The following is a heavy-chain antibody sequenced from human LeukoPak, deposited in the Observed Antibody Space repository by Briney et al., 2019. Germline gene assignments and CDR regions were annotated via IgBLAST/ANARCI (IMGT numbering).Heavy chain of an antibody. D-gene: IGHD3-10*01. CDR2: IYYSGST. CDR1: GGSFSGYY. V-gene: IGHV4-31*11. Sequence: SETLSLTCAVYGGSFSGYYWSWIRQHPGKGLEWIGYIYYSGSTYYNPSLKSRVTISVDTSKNQFSLKLSSVTAADTAVYYCARGGSGSLADDYWGQGTLVTVSS. J-gene: IGHJ4*02. CDR3: ARGGSGSLADDY.